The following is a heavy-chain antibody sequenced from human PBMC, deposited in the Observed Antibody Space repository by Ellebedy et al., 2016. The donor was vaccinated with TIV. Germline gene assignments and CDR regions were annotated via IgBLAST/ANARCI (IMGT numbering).Heavy chain of an antibody. D-gene: IGHD6-19*01. V-gene: IGHV3-9*01. CDR2: ISWKSDSV. CDR1: GFTFDDYA. J-gene: IGHJ6*03. Sequence: PGGSLRLSCAASGFTFDDYAMHWVRQAPGKGLEWVSGISWKSDSVGYADSVKGRFTISRDNAKNSLYLQMNSLRAEDTALYYCAKDIDLGRAWYTAGIMDVWGKGTAVTVSS. CDR3: AKDIDLGRAWYTAGIMDV.